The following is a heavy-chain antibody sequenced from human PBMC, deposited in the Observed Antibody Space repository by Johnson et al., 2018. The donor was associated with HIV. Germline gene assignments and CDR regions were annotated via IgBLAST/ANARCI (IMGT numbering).Heavy chain of an antibody. CDR1: GFTFDDYS. Sequence: VQLVESGGGVVQPGRSLRLSCAASGFTFDDYSMYWVRQGPGKGLEWVSGISWNSGSIGYADSVKGRFTISRDNAKNSLYLQMNSLRAEDTALYYCARALRVVVVAATFDAFDIWGQGTMVTVSS. V-gene: IGHV3-9*01. CDR2: ISWNSGSI. CDR3: ARALRVVVVAATFDAFDI. D-gene: IGHD2-15*01. J-gene: IGHJ3*02.